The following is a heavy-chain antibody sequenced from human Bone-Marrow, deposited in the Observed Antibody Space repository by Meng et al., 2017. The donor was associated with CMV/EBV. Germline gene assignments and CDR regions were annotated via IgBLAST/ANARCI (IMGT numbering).Heavy chain of an antibody. CDR1: GFTFDEYT. Sequence: GGSLRLSCAASGFTFDEYTMHWVRQAPGKGLEWVSLISWDGGSTYYADSVKGRFTISRDNAKNSLYLQLNSLRAEDTAVYYCARRYCSSTSCLIDYWGQGTLVTVSS. CDR3: ARRYCSSTSCLIDY. J-gene: IGHJ4*02. V-gene: IGHV3-43*01. D-gene: IGHD2-2*01. CDR2: ISWDGGST.